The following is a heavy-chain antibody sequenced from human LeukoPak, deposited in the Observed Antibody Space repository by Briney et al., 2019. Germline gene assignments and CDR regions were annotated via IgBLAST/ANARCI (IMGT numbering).Heavy chain of an antibody. J-gene: IGHJ4*02. CDR2: INQDGGEK. V-gene: IGHV3-7*01. CDR3: ATGRSCTTCYLPDY. CDR1: GFIFSSHW. D-gene: IGHD2-2*01. Sequence: GGSLRLSCAASGFIFSSHWMSWVRQAPGKGLEWVAKINQDGGEKYYVDSVKCRFTISRDSAKSSLYLQMNSVRAEDTAVYYCATGRSCTTCYLPDYWGQGTLVTVSS.